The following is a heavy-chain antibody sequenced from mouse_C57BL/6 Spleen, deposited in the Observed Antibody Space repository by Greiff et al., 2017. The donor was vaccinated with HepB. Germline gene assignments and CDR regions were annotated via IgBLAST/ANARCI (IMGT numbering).Heavy chain of an antibody. CDR2: ISYDGSN. CDR1: GYSITSGYY. CDR3: ARMGDFNWDSAWFAY. V-gene: IGHV3-6*01. D-gene: IGHD4-1*01. Sequence: DVQLQESGPGLVKPSQSLSLTCSVTGYSITSGYYWNWIRQFPGNKLEWMGYISYDGSNNYNPSLKNRISITRDTSKNQFFLKLNSVTTEDTATYYCARMGDFNWDSAWFAYWGQGTLVTVSA. J-gene: IGHJ3*01.